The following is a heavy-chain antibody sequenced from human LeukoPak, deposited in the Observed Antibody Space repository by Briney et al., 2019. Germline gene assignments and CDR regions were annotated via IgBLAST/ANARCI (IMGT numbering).Heavy chain of an antibody. CDR2: ITSSGTHI. V-gene: IGHV3-21*01. CDR3: AREPHGWFGELSVYFDY. Sequence: GGSLRLSCAASGFTFSSFNMNWVRQAPGKAMEWVSSITSSGTHIFYADSVRGRFTISRDNAKNSLYLQMNSLRAEDTAVYYCAREPHGWFGELSVYFDYWGQGTLVTVSS. CDR1: GFTFSSFN. J-gene: IGHJ4*02. D-gene: IGHD3-10*01.